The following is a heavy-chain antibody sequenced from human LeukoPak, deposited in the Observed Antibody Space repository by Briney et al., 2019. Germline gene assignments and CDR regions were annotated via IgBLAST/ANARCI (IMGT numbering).Heavy chain of an antibody. CDR2: IYYTGRT. Sequence: SETLSLTCTVSGGSVSSGDYYWTWIRQHPGKGLEWIGYIYYTGRTYYNPSFKSRASVSRDTSKNQFSLKLSSVSAEDTAVYYCARGGYYGDFDYWGQGTLVTVSS. D-gene: IGHD3-3*01. V-gene: IGHV4-31*03. J-gene: IGHJ4*02. CDR1: GGSVSSGDYY. CDR3: ARGGYYGDFDY.